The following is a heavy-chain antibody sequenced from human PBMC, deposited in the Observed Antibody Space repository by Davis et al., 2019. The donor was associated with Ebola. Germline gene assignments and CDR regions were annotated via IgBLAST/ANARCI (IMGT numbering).Heavy chain of an antibody. CDR2: INHSGST. Sequence: MPSETLSLTCAVYGESFSGYYWSWIRQPPGKGLEWIGEINHSGSTNYNPSLKSRVTISVDTSKNQFSLNLNSVTAAETAVYYCARSRTAYYYYGMDVWGHGTTVTVSS. V-gene: IGHV4-34*01. J-gene: IGHJ6*02. CDR3: ARSRTAYYYYGMDV. D-gene: IGHD1-14*01. CDR1: GESFSGYY.